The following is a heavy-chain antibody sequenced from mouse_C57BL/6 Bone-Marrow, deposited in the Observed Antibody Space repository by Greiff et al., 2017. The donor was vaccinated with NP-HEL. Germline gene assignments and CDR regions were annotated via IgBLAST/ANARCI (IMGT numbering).Heavy chain of an antibody. CDR3: ARWSYGYYAMDY. CDR1: GYTFTSYW. V-gene: IGHV1-64*01. CDR2: IHPHSGST. Sequence: QVQLQQPGAELVKPGASVKLSCKASGYTFTSYWMHWVKQRPGQGLEWIGMIHPHSGSTNYNEKFKSKATLTVDKSSSTAYMQLSSLTSEDSAVYYCARWSYGYYAMDYWGQGTTVTVSS. D-gene: IGHD1-1*01. J-gene: IGHJ4*01.